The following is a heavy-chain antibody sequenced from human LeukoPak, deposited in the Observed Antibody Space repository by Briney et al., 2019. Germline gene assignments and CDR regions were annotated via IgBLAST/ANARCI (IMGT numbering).Heavy chain of an antibody. CDR2: MSYGGGT. V-gene: IGHV4-59*08. D-gene: IGHD6-13*01. Sequence: SETLSLTCTVSGDSITSYYWSWIRQPPGKGLEWIGSMSYGGGTNYNPSLKSRVTMSVDTTKNQFSLRLNSVTAADTAVYYCARRRAEGGSNGHYNWFDPWGQGTLVTVSS. J-gene: IGHJ5*02. CDR1: GDSITSYY. CDR3: ARRRAEGGSNGHYNWFDP.